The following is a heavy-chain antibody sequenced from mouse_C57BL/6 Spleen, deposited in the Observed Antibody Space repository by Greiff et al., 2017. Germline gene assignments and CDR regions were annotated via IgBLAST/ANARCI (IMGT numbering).Heavy chain of an antibody. CDR2: ISDGGSYT. J-gene: IGHJ4*01. D-gene: IGHD1-1*01. Sequence: EVKLVESGGGLVKPGGSLKLSCAASGFTFSSYAMSWVRQTPEKRLEWVATISDGGSYTYYPDNVKGRFTISSDNAKNNLYLQMSHLTSEDTAMYYCARDGGDYYGGSLYAMDYWGQGTSVTVSS. CDR1: GFTFSSYA. CDR3: ARDGGDYYGGSLYAMDY. V-gene: IGHV5-4*01.